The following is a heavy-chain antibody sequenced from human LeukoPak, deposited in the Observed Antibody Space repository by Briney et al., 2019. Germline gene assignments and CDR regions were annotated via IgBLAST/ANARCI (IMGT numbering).Heavy chain of an antibody. CDR1: GYTFTGYY. Sequence: ASVKVSCKPSGYTFTGYYMHWVRQAPGQELEWMGWINPNSGATNYAQKFQGRVTMTRDTSINTAYMELSRLRSDDTAVYYCAREPPRGRGSYYFDYWGQGTLVTVSS. D-gene: IGHD3-10*01. CDR3: AREPPRGRGSYYFDY. V-gene: IGHV1-2*02. J-gene: IGHJ4*02. CDR2: INPNSGAT.